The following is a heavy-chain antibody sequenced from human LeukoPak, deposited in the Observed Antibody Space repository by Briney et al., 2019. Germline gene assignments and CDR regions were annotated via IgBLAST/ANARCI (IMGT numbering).Heavy chain of an antibody. CDR1: GFTFSSDA. V-gene: IGHV3-23*01. CDR2: ISGSGGST. D-gene: IGHD3-22*01. CDR3: AKWTSPTYYYDSSGYYSFDY. J-gene: IGHJ4*02. Sequence: PGGSLRLSCAASGFTFSSDAMSWVREAPGKGLEWVSAISGSGGSTYYADSVKGRFTISRDNSKNTLSLQMNSLRAEDTAVYYCAKWTSPTYYYDSSGYYSFDYWGQGTLVTVSS.